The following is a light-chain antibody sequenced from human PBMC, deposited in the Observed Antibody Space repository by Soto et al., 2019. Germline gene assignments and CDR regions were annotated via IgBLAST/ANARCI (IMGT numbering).Light chain of an antibody. CDR1: QSVSSSY. V-gene: IGKV3-20*01. CDR2: CAS. CDR3: QQYGSSPLT. J-gene: IGKJ4*01. Sequence: EIVLTQSPGTLSLSPGERATLSCRASQSVSSSYLAWYQQKPGQAPRLLIYCASSRATGIPDRFSGSGSGTDFHLTISRLEPEDFAVYYCQQYGSSPLTFGGGTKVEIK.